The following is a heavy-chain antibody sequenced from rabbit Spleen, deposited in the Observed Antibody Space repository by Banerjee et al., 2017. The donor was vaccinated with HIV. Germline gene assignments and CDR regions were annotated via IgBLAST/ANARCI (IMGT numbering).Heavy chain of an antibody. D-gene: IGHD8-1*01. CDR3: ARDSGSSFSSYGMDL. J-gene: IGHJ6*01. CDR1: GFDFGSYG. CDR2: INTATGKA. Sequence: EQLVESGGGLVQPEGSLTLTCKASGFDFGSYGMCWVRQAPGKGLEWIACINTATGKAVYATWAKGRFTISKTSSTTVTLQMTSLTAADTATYFCARDSGSSFSSYGMDLWGQGTLVTVS. V-gene: IGHV1S45*01.